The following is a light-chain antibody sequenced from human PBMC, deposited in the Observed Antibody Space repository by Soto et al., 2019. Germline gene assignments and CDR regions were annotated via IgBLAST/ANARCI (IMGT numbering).Light chain of an antibody. CDR2: EVS. CDR1: SSDVGGYSY. CDR3: SSYASGSTPVV. J-gene: IGLJ3*02. V-gene: IGLV2-14*01. Sequence: QSVLTQPPSASGSPGQSVTISCTGASSDVGGYSYVSWYQQYPGKAPKLMIYEVSKRPSGVSNRFSGSKSGDTASLTISGLRAEDEADYYCSSYASGSTPVVFGGGTKVTVL.